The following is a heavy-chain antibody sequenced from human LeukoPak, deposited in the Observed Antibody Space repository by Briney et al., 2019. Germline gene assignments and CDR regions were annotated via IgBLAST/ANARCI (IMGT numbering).Heavy chain of an antibody. J-gene: IGHJ6*02. CDR1: GYSFTSYW. CDR2: IYPGDSDT. D-gene: IGHD4-11*01. V-gene: IGHV5-51*01. Sequence: GESLQISCKGSGYSFTSYWIGWVRQMPGKGLEWMGIIYPGDSDTRYSPSFQGQVTISADKSISTAYLQWSSLKASDTAMYYCARHERRFATVTSYGMDVWGQGTTVTVSS. CDR3: ARHERRFATVTSYGMDV.